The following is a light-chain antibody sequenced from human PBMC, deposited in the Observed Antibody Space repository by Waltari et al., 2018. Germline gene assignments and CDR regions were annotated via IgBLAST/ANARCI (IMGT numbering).Light chain of an antibody. CDR3: QQYNNWPPWT. CDR1: QSIGRN. J-gene: IGKJ1*01. V-gene: IGKV3-15*01. Sequence: EVMMTQSPATLSVSPGERAPLSCRASQSIGRNLAGYQQNPGQAPRLLIYGGSTRATGIAARFSGSGSGTEFTLTISSLQSDDSAIYYCQQYNNWPPWTFGPGTKVEVK. CDR2: GGS.